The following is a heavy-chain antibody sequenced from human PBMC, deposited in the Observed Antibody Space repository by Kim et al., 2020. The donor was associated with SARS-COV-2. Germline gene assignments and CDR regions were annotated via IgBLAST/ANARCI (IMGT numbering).Heavy chain of an antibody. CDR3: AKSLVGYTYGKFDY. V-gene: IGHV3-23*01. Sequence: AESVKGRFTISRDTSKNTLYLQMSSLRAEDTAVYYCAKSLVGYTYGKFDYWGQGTLVTVSS. D-gene: IGHD5-18*01. J-gene: IGHJ4*02.